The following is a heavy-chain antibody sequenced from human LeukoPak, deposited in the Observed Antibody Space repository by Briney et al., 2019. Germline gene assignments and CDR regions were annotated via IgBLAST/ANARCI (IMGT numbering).Heavy chain of an antibody. CDR3: ARWLDY. J-gene: IGHJ4*02. CDR1: GFTFSSYS. CDR2: ISSGSTSI. V-gene: IGHV3-21*01. Sequence: GGSLRLSCAASGFTFSSYSMNWIRQAPGKGLEWVSSISSGSTSIYYADSMKSRFTISRDNAKNSLYLQMNSLRAEDTAVYYCARWLDYWGQGTLVTVPS.